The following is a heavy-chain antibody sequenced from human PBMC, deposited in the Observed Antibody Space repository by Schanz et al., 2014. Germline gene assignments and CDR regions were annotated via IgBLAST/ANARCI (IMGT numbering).Heavy chain of an antibody. CDR1: GYTFTGYY. CDR2: INPNSGGT. D-gene: IGHD4-17*01. J-gene: IGHJ4*02. V-gene: IGHV1-2*02. Sequence: QVQLLQSGAEVKKPGASVKVSCKASGYTFTGYYMHWVRQAPGQGLEWMGRINPNSGGTNYAQKFQGRVTMTRATSISTAYMELRSLSSAATAVYSCARELRLEYYFDYWGQGTQVTVSS. CDR3: ARELRLEYYFDY.